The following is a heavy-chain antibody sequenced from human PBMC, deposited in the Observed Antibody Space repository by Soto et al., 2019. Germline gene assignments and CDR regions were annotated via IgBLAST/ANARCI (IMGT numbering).Heavy chain of an antibody. V-gene: IGHV1-69*01. Sequence: QVQLVQSGAEVKKPGSSVNVSCKASGVTFSSYAISWVRQAPGQGLEWMGGIIPIFGTANYAQKFQGRVTIAADESRSTADMELRSLRSEETAVYYCARGDTAMVPSLTVFDYWGQGTLVTVSS. CDR2: IIPIFGTA. CDR1: GVTFSSYA. J-gene: IGHJ4*02. CDR3: ARGDTAMVPSLTVFDY. D-gene: IGHD5-18*01.